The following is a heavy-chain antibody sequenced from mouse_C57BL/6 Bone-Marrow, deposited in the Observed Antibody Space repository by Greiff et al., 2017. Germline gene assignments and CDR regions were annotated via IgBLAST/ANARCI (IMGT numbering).Heavy chain of an antibody. Sequence: EVKLVESGEGLVKPGGSLKLSCAASGFTFSSYAMSWVRQTPEKRLEWVAYISSGGDYIYYADTVKGRITISTDKARNTQYMQMSRLQSEDTAVYYCARDCYSNAMDYGGRGTSITVTA. V-gene: IGHV5S21*01. CDR1: GFTFSSYA. D-gene: IGHD2-5*01. CDR3: ARDCYSNAMDY. J-gene: IGHJ4*01. CDR2: ISSGGDYI.